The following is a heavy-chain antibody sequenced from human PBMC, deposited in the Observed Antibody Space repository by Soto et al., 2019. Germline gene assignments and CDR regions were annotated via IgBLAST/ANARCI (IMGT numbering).Heavy chain of an antibody. CDR3: ASFDSSGYPSAFDI. V-gene: IGHV1-69*13. CDR1: GGTFSSYA. CDR2: IIPIFGTA. J-gene: IGHJ3*02. D-gene: IGHD3-22*01. Sequence: SVKVSCKASGGTFSSYAISWVRQAPGQGLEWMGGIIPIFGTANYAQKFQGRATITADESTSTAYMELSSLRSEDTAVYYCASFDSSGYPSAFDIWGQGTMVTVSS.